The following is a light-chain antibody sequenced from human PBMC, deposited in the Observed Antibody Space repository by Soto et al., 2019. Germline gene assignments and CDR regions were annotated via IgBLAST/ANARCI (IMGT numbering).Light chain of an antibody. V-gene: IGLV2-14*01. CDR2: DVT. J-gene: IGLJ2*01. Sequence: QSALTQPASVSGSPGQSITISCTGTSSDVGGSNYVSWYQQHPGIAPKLMIYDVTNRPSGVSHRFSGSRSGNTASLTISGLQAEDAADYYCSSYRSGTVVFGGGTKLTVL. CDR3: SSYRSGTVV. CDR1: SSDVGGSNY.